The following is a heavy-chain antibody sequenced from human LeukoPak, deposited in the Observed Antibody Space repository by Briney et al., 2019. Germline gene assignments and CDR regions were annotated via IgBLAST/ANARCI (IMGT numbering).Heavy chain of an antibody. CDR3: ARESITGTSLDY. Sequence: ASVKVSCKASGYTFTGYYMHWVRQAPGQGLEWMGRINPNSGGTNYAQKFQGRVTMTRDTSISTAYMELSRLRSDDTAVYYCARESITGTSLDYWGQGTLVTVSS. D-gene: IGHD1-20*01. CDR1: GYTFTGYY. CDR2: INPNSGGT. V-gene: IGHV1-2*06. J-gene: IGHJ4*02.